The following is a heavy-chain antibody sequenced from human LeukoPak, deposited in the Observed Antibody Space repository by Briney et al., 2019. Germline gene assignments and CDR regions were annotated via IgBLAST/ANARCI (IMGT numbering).Heavy chain of an antibody. CDR1: GGSISSGGYY. CDR2: IYYSGST. V-gene: IGHV4-31*03. J-gene: IGHJ4*02. CDR3: ARDVMYYYDSSGYYRYFDY. D-gene: IGHD3-22*01. Sequence: SQTLSLTCTVSGGSISSGGYYWSWIRQHPGKGLEWIGYIYYSGSTYYNPSLKSRVTISVDTSKNQFSLKLSSVTAADTAVYYCARDVMYYYDSSGYYRYFDYWGQGTLVTVSS.